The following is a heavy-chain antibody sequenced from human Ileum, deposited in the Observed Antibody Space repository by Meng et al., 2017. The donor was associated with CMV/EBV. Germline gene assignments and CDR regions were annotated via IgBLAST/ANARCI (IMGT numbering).Heavy chain of an antibody. V-gene: IGHV4-39*07. CDR2: IYYSGST. J-gene: IGHJ6*02. D-gene: IGHD2-2*02. Sequence: SETLSLTCTVSGGSISSSSYYWGWIRQPPGKGLEWIGSIYYSGSTYYNPSLKSRVTISVETSKNQFSLKLSSVTAADTAVYYCARDHICRYCSSTSCYTCSYYYYGMDVWGQGTTVTVSS. CDR3: ARDHICRYCSSTSCYTCSYYYYGMDV. CDR1: GGSISSSSYY.